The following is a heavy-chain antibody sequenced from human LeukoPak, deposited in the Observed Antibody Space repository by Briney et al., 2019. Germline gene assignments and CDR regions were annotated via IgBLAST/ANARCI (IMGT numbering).Heavy chain of an antibody. V-gene: IGHV4-38-2*01. J-gene: IGHJ4*02. D-gene: IGHD1-26*01. CDR3: ARVGAYASLDY. CDR2: IYHTGST. CDR1: GYSITAGYY. Sequence: SETLSLTCAVSGYSITAGYYWGWVRQPPGKGLGWIGSIYHTGSTYYNPSLKSRVTISLDTSENHFSLNLTSVTAADTAVYYCARVGAYASLDYWGQGILVTVSS.